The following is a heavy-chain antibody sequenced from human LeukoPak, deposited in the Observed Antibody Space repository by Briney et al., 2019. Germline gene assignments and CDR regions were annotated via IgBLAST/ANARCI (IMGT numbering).Heavy chain of an antibody. D-gene: IGHD6-13*01. CDR3: ARLRCIAAAGTPSKRLWFDP. CDR2: IYYSGST. V-gene: IGHV4-39*01. CDR1: GGSISSSSYY. J-gene: IGHJ5*02. Sequence: PSETLSLTCTVSGGSISSSSYYWGWIRQPPGKGLESIGSIYYSGSTYYNPSLKSRVTISVDTSKNQFSLKLSSVTAADTAVYYCARLRCIAAAGTPSKRLWFDPWGQGTLVTVSS.